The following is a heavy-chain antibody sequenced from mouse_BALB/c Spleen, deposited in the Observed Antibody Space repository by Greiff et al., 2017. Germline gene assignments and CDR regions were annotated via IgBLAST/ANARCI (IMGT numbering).Heavy chain of an antibody. D-gene: IGHD2-2*01. J-gene: IGHJ2*01. V-gene: IGHV5-17*02. CDR3: ARSGYDGTGGYFDY. Sequence: EVKLQESGGGLVQPGGSRKLSCAASGFTFSSFGMHWVRQAPEKGLEWVAYISSGSSTIYYADTVKGRFTISRDNPKNTLFLQMTSLRSEDTAMYYCARSGYDGTGGYFDYWGQGTTLTVSS. CDR2: ISSGSSTI. CDR1: GFTFSSFG.